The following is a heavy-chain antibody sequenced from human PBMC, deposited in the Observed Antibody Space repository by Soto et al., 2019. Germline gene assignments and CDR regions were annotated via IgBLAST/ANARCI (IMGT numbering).Heavy chain of an antibody. CDR3: ARDGGTGLVY. CDR1: GYIFTTFG. Sequence: QVQLVQSGAEVRKPGASVKVSCKASGYIFTTFGIGWVRQAPGQGLEWMGWISAYNGNRNFAQNVRNIVTMTSDTSTNTAHKEMRSLRSDDTAVDYCARDGGTGLVYWGQGTLVTVSS. V-gene: IGHV1-18*01. D-gene: IGHD1-1*01. J-gene: IGHJ4*02. CDR2: ISAYNGNR.